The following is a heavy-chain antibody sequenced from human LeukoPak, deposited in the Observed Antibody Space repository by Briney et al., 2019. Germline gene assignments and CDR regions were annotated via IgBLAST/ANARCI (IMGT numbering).Heavy chain of an antibody. CDR2: ISSSSSYI. CDR3: ARDPPGSEREPYFQH. CDR1: GFTFSSYS. D-gene: IGHD1-14*01. V-gene: IGHV3-21*01. J-gene: IGHJ1*01. Sequence: GSLRLSCAASGFTFSSYSMNWVRQAPGKGLEWVSSISSSSSYIYYADSVKGRFTISRDNAKNSLYLQMNSLRAEDTAVYYCARDPPGSEREPYFQHWGQGTLVTVSS.